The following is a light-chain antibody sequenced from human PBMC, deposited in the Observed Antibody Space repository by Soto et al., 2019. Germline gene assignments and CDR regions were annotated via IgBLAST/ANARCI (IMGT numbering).Light chain of an antibody. Sequence: QSVLTQPPSASGTARQRVTISCSGGSSNIGTNAVNWYQQLPGTAPKLLIYNNNQRPSGVPDRFSGSKSGTSASLAISGLQSEDEADYYCAAWDDSLNGYVFGTGTKVTVL. CDR3: AAWDDSLNGYV. V-gene: IGLV1-44*01. CDR2: NNN. CDR1: SSNIGTNA. J-gene: IGLJ1*01.